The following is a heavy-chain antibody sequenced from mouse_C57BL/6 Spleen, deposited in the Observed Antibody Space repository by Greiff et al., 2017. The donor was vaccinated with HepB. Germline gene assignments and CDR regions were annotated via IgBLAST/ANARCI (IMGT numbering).Heavy chain of an antibody. CDR1: GYTFTSYW. J-gene: IGHJ4*01. V-gene: IGHV1-5*01. Sequence: EVQLQESGTVLARPGASVKMSCKTSGYTFTSYWMHWVKQRPGQGLEWIGAIYPGHSDTSYNQKFKGKAKLTAVTSASTAYMELSSLTNEDAAVYYCTRGRDRSYAMDYWGQGTSVTVSS. CDR3: TRGRDRSYAMDY. D-gene: IGHD3-3*01. CDR2: IYPGHSDT.